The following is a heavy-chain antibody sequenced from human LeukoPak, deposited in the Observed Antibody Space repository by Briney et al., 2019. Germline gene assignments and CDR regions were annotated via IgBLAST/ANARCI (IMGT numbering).Heavy chain of an antibody. J-gene: IGHJ5*02. D-gene: IGHD2-21*02. CDR1: GFTFSSYA. CDR2: ISYDGSNK. CDR3: AKDKSGCGGDCYDGWFDP. Sequence: PGGSLRLSCAASGFTFSSYAMHWVRQAPGKGLEWVAVISYDGSNKYYADSVKGRFTISRDNSKNTLYLQMNSLRAEDTAVYYCAKDKSGCGGDCYDGWFDPWGQGTLVTVSS. V-gene: IGHV3-30-3*01.